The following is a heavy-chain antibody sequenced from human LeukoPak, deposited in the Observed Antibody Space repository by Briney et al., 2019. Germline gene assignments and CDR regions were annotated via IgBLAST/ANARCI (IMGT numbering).Heavy chain of an antibody. D-gene: IGHD5-18*01. V-gene: IGHV4-59*08. CDR2: SYYGGST. J-gene: IGHJ4*02. CDR3: ARNGGGYSYEA. CDR1: GGSISSYY. Sequence: SETLSLTCTVSGGSISSYYWSWIRQPPGKGLGWIGYSYYGGSTTCNPSLKSRVTISLDTSKNQFSLRLTSVSAADTAVYYCARNGGGYSYEAWGQGILVTVSS.